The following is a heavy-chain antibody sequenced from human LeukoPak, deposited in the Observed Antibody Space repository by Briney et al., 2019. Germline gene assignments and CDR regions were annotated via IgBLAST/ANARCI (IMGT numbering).Heavy chain of an antibody. CDR2: ISGSGGST. J-gene: IGHJ4*02. Sequence: GGSLRLSCAASGFTFSSYSMHWVRQAPGKGLEWASGISGSGGSTYYADSVKGRFTISRDNSKNTLYLQMNSLRAEDTAVYYCAKDGGFFGGVYGFDYWGQGTPVTVSS. CDR3: AKDGGFFGGVYGFDY. CDR1: GFTFSSYS. V-gene: IGHV3-23*01. D-gene: IGHD3-3*01.